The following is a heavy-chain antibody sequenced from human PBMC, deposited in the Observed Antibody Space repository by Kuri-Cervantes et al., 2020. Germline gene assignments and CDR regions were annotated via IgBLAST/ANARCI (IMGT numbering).Heavy chain of an antibody. CDR1: GGSFSGYY. D-gene: IGHD2/OR15-2a*01. J-gene: IGHJ5*02. CDR3: ARADSKNWFDP. Sequence: GSLRLSCAVYGGSFSGYYWSWIRQPPGKGLEWIGEINHSGSTNYNPSLKGRVTISVDTSKNQFSLKLSSVTAADTAVYYCARADSKNWFDPWGQGTLVTVSS. V-gene: IGHV4-34*01. CDR2: INHSGST.